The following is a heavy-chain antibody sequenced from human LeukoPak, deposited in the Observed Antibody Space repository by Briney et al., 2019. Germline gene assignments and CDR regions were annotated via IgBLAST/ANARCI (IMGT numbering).Heavy chain of an antibody. CDR2: IYYTGST. J-gene: IGHJ4*02. CDR3: ARGRIQFWY. D-gene: IGHD4-11*01. CDR1: GGAISTYH. V-gene: IGHV4-59*01. Sequence: SETLSLTCTVSGGAISTYHGTWMRQPPGKGLEWIGYIYYTGSTTYNPSLKSRVTISVDPTKNHFSLKLSSVTAADTAVYYCARGRIQFWYWGQGTPVTVSS.